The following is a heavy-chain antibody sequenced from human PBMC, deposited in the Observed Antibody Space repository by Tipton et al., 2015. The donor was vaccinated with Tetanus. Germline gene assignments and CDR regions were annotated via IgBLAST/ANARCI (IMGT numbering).Heavy chain of an antibody. CDR3: ARDSSTSCYVGVLCGSGSYRQSAYYFDY. D-gene: IGHD2-2*01. CDR1: GYTFTSYG. Sequence: QVQLVQSGAEVKKPGASVKVSCKASGYTFTSYGISWVRQAPGQGLEWMGWISAYNGNTNYAQKLQGRVTMTTDTSTSTAYMELRSLRSDDTAVYYCARDSSTSCYVGVLCGSGSYRQSAYYFDYWGQGTLVTVSS. CDR2: ISAYNGNT. J-gene: IGHJ4*02. V-gene: IGHV1-18*01.